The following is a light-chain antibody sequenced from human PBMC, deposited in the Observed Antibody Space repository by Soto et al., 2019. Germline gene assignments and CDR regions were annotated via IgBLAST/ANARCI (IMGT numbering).Light chain of an antibody. CDR2: YAS. Sequence: DIQLTHSPSFLSASVLYIVTITFRSSQGTSNYLALYQQKPGKAPKLLIYYASNLETGVSSRFSGSGSGTDYTFTISSLQPEDIATYFCQQYENLPRFIFGPGTKVDIK. V-gene: IGKV1-33*01. J-gene: IGKJ3*01. CDR3: QQYENLPRFI. CDR1: QGTSNY.